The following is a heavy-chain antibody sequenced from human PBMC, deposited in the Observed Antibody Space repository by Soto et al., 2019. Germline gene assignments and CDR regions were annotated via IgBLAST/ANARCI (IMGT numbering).Heavy chain of an antibody. J-gene: IGHJ4*02. CDR2: INSDGSST. Sequence: EVQLVESGGGLVQPGGSLRLSCAASGFTLSSYWMHWVRQAPGKGLVWVSSINSDGSSTSYADSVKGRFTISRDNAKNTLYLQMKSLRAEDTAVYYCARDPGTGYYDSSGYYYDWGQGTLVTVSS. D-gene: IGHD3-22*01. CDR1: GFTLSSYW. V-gene: IGHV3-74*01. CDR3: ARDPGTGYYDSSGYYYD.